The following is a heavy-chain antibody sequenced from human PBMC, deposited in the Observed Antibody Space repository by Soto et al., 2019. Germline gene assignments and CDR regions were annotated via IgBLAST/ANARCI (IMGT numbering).Heavy chain of an antibody. V-gene: IGHV3-66*01. CDR1: GFSVPDNY. CDR3: ARGRGSTGYLGREHYFDY. Sequence: EVQVVESGGDLVQHGGSLRLSCAASGFSVPDNYMNWVRQAPGKGLEWVSIIDIGGNTYYADSVKDRFTISRDNSRNTLYLHMDSLRAEDTAVYYCARGRGSTGYLGREHYFDYWGQGTLVTVSP. CDR2: IDIGGNT. D-gene: IGHD2-2*01. J-gene: IGHJ4*02.